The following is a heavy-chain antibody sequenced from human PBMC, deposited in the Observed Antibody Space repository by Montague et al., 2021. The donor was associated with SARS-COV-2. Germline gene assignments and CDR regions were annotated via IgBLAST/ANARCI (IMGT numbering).Heavy chain of an antibody. CDR1: GFTFSNFG. V-gene: IGHV3-33*01. J-gene: IGHJ4*02. CDR2: IWYDGSKK. Sequence: SLRLSCAGTGFTFSNFGIHWVRQGPGKGLEWVAVIWYDGSKKYYADSVKGRFTISRDNSKNTVYLEMNSLRAEDTAVYYCARGSLSIELWFGDWGQGTLVTVSS. D-gene: IGHD1-7*01. CDR3: ARGSLSIELWFGD.